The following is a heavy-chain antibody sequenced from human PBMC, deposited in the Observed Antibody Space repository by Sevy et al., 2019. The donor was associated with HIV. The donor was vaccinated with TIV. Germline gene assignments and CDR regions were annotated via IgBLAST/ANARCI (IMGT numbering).Heavy chain of an antibody. V-gene: IGHV4-34*01. D-gene: IGHD3-10*01. J-gene: IGHJ5*02. Sequence: SETLSLTCAVYGGSFTEYYWTWIRQPPGKGLEWIGEITHSGRTNSNPSFKSRVTISVDSSKNQFSLTLTSVTAADTAVYYCARGYYFNSESDMFLRRINWLDPWGQRTLVTVSS. CDR3: ARGYYFNSESDMFLRRINWLDP. CDR1: GGSFTEYY. CDR2: ITHSGRT.